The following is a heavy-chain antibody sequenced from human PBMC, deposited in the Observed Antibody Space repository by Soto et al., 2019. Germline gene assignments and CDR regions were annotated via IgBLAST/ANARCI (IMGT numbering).Heavy chain of an antibody. D-gene: IGHD3-3*01. CDR2: IRSKAYGGTT. J-gene: IGHJ6*02. CDR3: TRDTRDSPYYYYGMDV. Sequence: GGSLRLSCTASGFTFGDYAMSWFRQAPGKGLEWVGFIRSKAYGGTTEYAASVKGRFTISRDDSKSIAYLQMNSLKTEDTAVYYCTRDTRDSPYYYYGMDVWGQGTTVTVSS. V-gene: IGHV3-49*03. CDR1: GFTFGDYA.